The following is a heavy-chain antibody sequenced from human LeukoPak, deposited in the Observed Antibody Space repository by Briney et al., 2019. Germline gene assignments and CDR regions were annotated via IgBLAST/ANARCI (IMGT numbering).Heavy chain of an antibody. CDR3: ARGYSSSWYDLYYFDY. V-gene: IGHV3-21*01. CDR2: ISSRGSYI. CDR1: GFTFSNYN. Sequence: TGGSLRLSCAASGFTFSNYNINWVRQAPGKGLEWVSSISSRGSYIYYADSVKGRFAISADNAMNSLYLQMYSLRAEDTAVYYCARGYSSSWYDLYYFDYWGQGTLVTVSS. D-gene: IGHD6-13*01. J-gene: IGHJ4*02.